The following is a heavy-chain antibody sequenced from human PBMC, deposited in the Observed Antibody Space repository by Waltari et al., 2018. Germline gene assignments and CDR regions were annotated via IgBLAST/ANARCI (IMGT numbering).Heavy chain of an antibody. V-gene: IGHV4-38-2*02. J-gene: IGHJ3*02. CDR2: IYHSGST. CDR3: ARDRPGRVTTPAFDI. D-gene: IGHD4-17*01. CDR1: GYSISSGYY. Sequence: QVQLQESGPGLVKPSETLSLTCTVSGYSISSGYYWGWIRQPPGKGLEGIGSIYHSGSTYDNPSLKSRVTISVDTSKNQFSLKLSSVTAADTAVYYCARDRPGRVTTPAFDIWGQGTMVTVSS.